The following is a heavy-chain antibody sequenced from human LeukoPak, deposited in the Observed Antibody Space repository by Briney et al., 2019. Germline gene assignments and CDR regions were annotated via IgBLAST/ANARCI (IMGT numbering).Heavy chain of an antibody. CDR1: GGSFSGYY. D-gene: IGHD3-22*01. CDR2: INHSGST. Sequence: SETLSLTCAVYGGSFSGYYWSWIRQPPGKGLEWIGEINHSGSTNYNPSLKSRVTISVDTSKNQFSLKLSSVTAADTAVYYCARAFRLTGPRYYYDSSGTRGHDAFDIWGQGTMVTVSS. V-gene: IGHV4-34*01. CDR3: ARAFRLTGPRYYYDSSGTRGHDAFDI. J-gene: IGHJ3*02.